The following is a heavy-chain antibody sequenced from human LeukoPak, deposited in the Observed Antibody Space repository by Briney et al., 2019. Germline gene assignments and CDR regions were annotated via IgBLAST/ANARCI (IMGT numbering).Heavy chain of an antibody. D-gene: IGHD4-17*01. J-gene: IGHJ4*02. Sequence: GGSLRLSCAASGFTFSSYAMSWVRQSPGKGLEWVSAFSGSGGSTYYADSVKGRFTISRDNSKNTLYLQMNSLRAEDTAVYYCARNYGDFVDYWGQGTLVTVSS. CDR3: ARNYGDFVDY. V-gene: IGHV3-23*01. CDR1: GFTFSSYA. CDR2: FSGSGGST.